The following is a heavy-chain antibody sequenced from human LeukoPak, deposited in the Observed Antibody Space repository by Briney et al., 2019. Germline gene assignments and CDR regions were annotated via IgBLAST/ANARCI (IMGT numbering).Heavy chain of an antibody. V-gene: IGHV1-46*01. D-gene: IGHD6-19*01. CDR3: AKDRGSGWSEFDC. CDR2: ISPSGGGT. Sequence: ASVKVSCKASGYTFTSYYMHWVRQAPGQGLEWMGIISPSGGGTTYAQKFQGRVTMTRDMSTSTVYMELSSLRSEDTAVYYCAKDRGSGWSEFDCWGQGTLVTVSS. J-gene: IGHJ4*02. CDR1: GYTFTSYY.